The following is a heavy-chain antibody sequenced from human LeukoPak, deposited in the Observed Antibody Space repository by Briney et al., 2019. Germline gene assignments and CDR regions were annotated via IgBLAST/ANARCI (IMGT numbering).Heavy chain of an antibody. CDR3: AHISSIAIFGVVITTFDY. Sequence: SGPTLVNPTQTLTLTCIFSGFSLNTRGVGVGWIRQPPGKALEWLALIYWDGDERYSPSLKSRLIITKDTSRNQVVLTMANMDPVDTATYYCAHISSIAIFGVVITTFDYWGQGTLVTVSS. CDR2: IYWDGDE. J-gene: IGHJ4*02. D-gene: IGHD3-3*01. CDR1: GFSLNTRGVG. V-gene: IGHV2-5*02.